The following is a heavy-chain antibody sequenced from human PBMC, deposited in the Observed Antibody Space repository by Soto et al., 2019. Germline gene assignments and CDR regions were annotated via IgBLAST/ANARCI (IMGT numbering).Heavy chain of an antibody. J-gene: IGHJ4*02. CDR2: IYYSGST. CDR3: ARPVKHSSSWYYFDY. D-gene: IGHD6-13*01. CDR1: GGSISSYY. V-gene: IGHV4-59*08. Sequence: LSLTCTVSGGSISSYYWSWIRQPPGKGLEWIGYIYYSGSTNYNPSLKSRVTISVDTSKNQFSLKLSSVTAADTAVYYCARPVKHSSSWYYFDYWGQGTLVTVSS.